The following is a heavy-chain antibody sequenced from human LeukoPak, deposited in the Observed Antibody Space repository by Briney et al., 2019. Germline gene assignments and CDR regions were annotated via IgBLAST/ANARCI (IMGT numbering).Heavy chain of an antibody. CDR1: GFTFSSYG. V-gene: IGHV3-33*01. CDR3: ARDSYVYCSGGSCYSEDYYYYGMDV. Sequence: GGSLRLSCAASGFTFSSYGMHWVRQAPGKGLEWVAVIWYDGSNKYYADSVEGRFTISRDNAKNSLYLQMNSLRAEDTAVYYCARDSYVYCSGGSCYSEDYYYYGMDVWGQGTTVTVSS. CDR2: IWYDGSNK. J-gene: IGHJ6*02. D-gene: IGHD2-15*01.